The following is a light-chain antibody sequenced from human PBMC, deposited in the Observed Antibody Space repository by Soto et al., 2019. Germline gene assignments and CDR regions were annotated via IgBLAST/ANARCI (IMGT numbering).Light chain of an antibody. CDR1: QSVSSSY. V-gene: IGKV3-20*01. J-gene: IGKJ5*01. CDR2: GAS. CDR3: QQPGSSPIT. Sequence: EIALTQSPGTLSLSPGERATLSCRASQSVSSSYLAWYQQKPGQAPRLLIYGASSRATGIPDIFSGSGSGTDFTLTISGLEPEDFAVYYCQQPGSSPITFGQGTRLESK.